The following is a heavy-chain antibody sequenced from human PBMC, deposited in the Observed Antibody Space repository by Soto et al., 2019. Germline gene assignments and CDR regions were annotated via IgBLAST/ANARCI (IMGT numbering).Heavy chain of an antibody. D-gene: IGHD1-26*01. CDR1: GGSISSGYYY. CDR2: IYYSGST. J-gene: IGHJ6*02. V-gene: IGHV4-31*03. CDR3: ARDGGSQGNGMDV. Sequence: QVQLRESGPGLVKPSQTLSLTCTVSGGSISSGYYYWSWIRQRPGKVLEWLGYIYYSGSTFYHPSLKRRLTIPLDTSENQISLRMNSVTAADTAVYYCARDGGSQGNGMDVWGQGTTVTVS.